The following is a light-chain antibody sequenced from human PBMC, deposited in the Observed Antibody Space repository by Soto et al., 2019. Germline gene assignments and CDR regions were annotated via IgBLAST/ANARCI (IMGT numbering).Light chain of an antibody. Sequence: EIVMTQSPATLSVSPGERATLSCRASQSVSSNLAWYQQKPGQAPRLLIYGASTRATGIPARFSGSRSGTEFTLTISSLQSEDFAVYYCQQYNDWPSSITFGQGTRLEIK. CDR3: QQYNDWPSSIT. J-gene: IGKJ5*01. CDR2: GAS. CDR1: QSVSSN. V-gene: IGKV3-15*01.